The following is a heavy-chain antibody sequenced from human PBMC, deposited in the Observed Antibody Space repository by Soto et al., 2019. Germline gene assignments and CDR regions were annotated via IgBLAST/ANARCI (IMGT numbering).Heavy chain of an antibody. CDR1: GFDFCEYA. CDR3: AKDHLGGAVAVPFFDQ. D-gene: IGHD6-19*01. Sequence: EVQLVESGGGLVQPGRSLRLSCTASGFDFCEYAMHWVRQAPGKGLEWVSGITWNSGNIGYAESVKGRFTISRDNANNSLFLQMNSLRPEDTAVYYCAKDHLGGAVAVPFFDQRGQGAQVTVSS. J-gene: IGHJ4*02. CDR2: ITWNSGNI. V-gene: IGHV3-9*01.